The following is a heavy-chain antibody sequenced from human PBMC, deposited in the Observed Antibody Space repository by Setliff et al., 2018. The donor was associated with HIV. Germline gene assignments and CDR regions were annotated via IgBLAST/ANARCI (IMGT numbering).Heavy chain of an antibody. CDR2: ISDGGGST. V-gene: IGHV3-23*01. D-gene: IGHD6-6*01. CDR3: AKEPKLGGIAAPFDY. Sequence: GESLKISCAASGFTFSSYPMSWVRQSPGKGPEWVSAISDGGGSTYYAVSVKGRFTISRDNSKNTLYLQMYSLRVEDTAVYYCAKEPKLGGIAAPFDYWGQGTLVTVSS. CDR1: GFTFSSYP. J-gene: IGHJ4*02.